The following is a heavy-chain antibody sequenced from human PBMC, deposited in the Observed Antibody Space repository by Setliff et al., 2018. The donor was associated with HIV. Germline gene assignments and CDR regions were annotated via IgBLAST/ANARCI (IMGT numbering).Heavy chain of an antibody. CDR2: MNPKSGNT. CDR1: GYNFTSHD. CDR3: ASGCLIGGSGPCRNFEF. D-gene: IGHD3-9*01. Sequence: ASVKVSCKASGYNFTSHDINWVRQAPGQGLEWMGWMNPKSGNTGYAQKFQGRLTMTKDTSTSTVYMELSSLKSDDTAVYYCASGCLIGGSGPCRNFEFWGQGTLVTVSS. V-gene: IGHV1-8*01. J-gene: IGHJ4*02.